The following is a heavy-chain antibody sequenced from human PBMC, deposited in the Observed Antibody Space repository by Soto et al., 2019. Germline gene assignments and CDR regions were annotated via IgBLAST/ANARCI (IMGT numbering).Heavy chain of an antibody. CDR2: ISYDGSTK. CDR3: AKEPRKGVVWRGH. D-gene: IGHD3-16*01. Sequence: RSRSLSCVSSRLCLSRFGIGWVRQVPGKGLECVAIISYDGSTKYYGDSVKGRFTISRDNSKNTLYVKMNNLRPEDTAVYFCAKEPRKGVVWRGHWGQGTVVT. CDR1: RLCLSRFG. J-gene: IGHJ4*02. V-gene: IGHV3-30*18.